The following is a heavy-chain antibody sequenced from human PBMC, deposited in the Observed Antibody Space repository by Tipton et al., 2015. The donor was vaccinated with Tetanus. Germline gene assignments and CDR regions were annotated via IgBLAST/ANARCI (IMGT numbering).Heavy chain of an antibody. J-gene: IGHJ5*02. CDR2: ISVRGSHT. Sequence: SLRLSCAASGFTFSNYAMAWVRQAPGKGLEWVSGISVRGSHTYYADPVKGRFSISRDNSKNTVYLQMNSLRDEDTAVYYCAKDPARRGWFDPWGQGTLVSVSS. CDR3: AKDPARRGWFDP. V-gene: IGHV3-23*01. D-gene: IGHD3-10*01. CDR1: GFTFSNYA.